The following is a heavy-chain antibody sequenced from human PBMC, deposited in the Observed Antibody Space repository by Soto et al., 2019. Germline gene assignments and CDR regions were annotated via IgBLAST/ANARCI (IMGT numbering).Heavy chain of an antibody. V-gene: IGHV3-7*03. J-gene: IGHJ6*02. CDR1: GFTFSSYW. D-gene: IGHD2-15*01. CDR3: ARDQVVVAATDHYYYYGMDV. Sequence: PGGSLRLSCAASGFTFSSYWMSWVRQAPGKGLEWVANIKQDGSEKYYVDSVKGRFTISRDNAKNSLYLQMNSLRAEDTAVYYCARDQVVVAATDHYYYYGMDVWGQGTTVTVSS. CDR2: IKQDGSEK.